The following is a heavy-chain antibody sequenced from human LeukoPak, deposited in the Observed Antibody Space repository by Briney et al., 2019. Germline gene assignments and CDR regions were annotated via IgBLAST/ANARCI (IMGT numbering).Heavy chain of an antibody. Sequence: PGRSLRLSCAASGFTFSSYAMHWVRQAPGKGLEWVAVISYDGSNKYYADSVKGRFTISRDNSKNTLYLQMNSLRAEDTAVYYCARDRITGTLDYWGQGTLVTVSS. J-gene: IGHJ4*02. D-gene: IGHD1-20*01. CDR3: ARDRITGTLDY. V-gene: IGHV3-30-3*01. CDR2: ISYDGSNK. CDR1: GFTFSSYA.